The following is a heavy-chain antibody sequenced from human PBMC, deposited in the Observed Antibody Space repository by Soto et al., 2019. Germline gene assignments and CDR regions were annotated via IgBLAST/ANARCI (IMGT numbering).Heavy chain of an antibody. V-gene: IGHV4-59*01. CDR2: IYYSGST. CDR1: GGSISSYY. CDR3: ARDRRSPDHYFDY. J-gene: IGHJ4*02. Sequence: SETLSLTCTVSGGSISSYYWSWIRQPPGKGLEWIGYIYYSGSTNYNPSLKSRVTISVDTSKNQFSLKLSSVTAADTAVYYCARDRRSPDHYFDYWGQGTLVTVSS.